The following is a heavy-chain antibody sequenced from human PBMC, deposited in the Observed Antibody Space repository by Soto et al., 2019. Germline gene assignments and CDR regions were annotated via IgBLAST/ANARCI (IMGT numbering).Heavy chain of an antibody. J-gene: IGHJ4*02. D-gene: IGHD3-9*01. CDR2: IRSKAYGGAT. CDR3: TRGRYLPPYYFDY. Sequence: GGSLRLSCTASGFTFCGYAMSWFRQAPGKGLECVGFIRSKAYGGATEYAASVKGRFTISRDDSKSIAYLQMNSLETEDTAVYYCTRGRYLPPYYFDYWGRGTLVTVSS. CDR1: GFTFCGYA. V-gene: IGHV3-49*03.